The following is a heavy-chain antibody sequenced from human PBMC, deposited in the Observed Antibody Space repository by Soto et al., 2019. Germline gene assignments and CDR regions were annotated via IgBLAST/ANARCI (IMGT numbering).Heavy chain of an antibody. D-gene: IGHD2-21*01. V-gene: IGHV3-23*01. CDR2: VTGSGGQI. J-gene: IGHJ5*02. CDR1: GFTISTYA. Sequence: PGGSLRLSCAASGFTISTYAMTWVRQAPGERLECVSGVTGSGGQIHYADSVKGRFTISKDNSKNTLYLQMSSLREKDTALYYCAKDAVYKDGLWLMDSWGQGTLVTVSS. CDR3: AKDAVYKDGLWLMDS.